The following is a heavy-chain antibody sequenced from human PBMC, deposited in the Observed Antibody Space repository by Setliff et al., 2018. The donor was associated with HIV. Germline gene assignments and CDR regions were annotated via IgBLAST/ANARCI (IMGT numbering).Heavy chain of an antibody. CDR3: ATPISITSGSAFDY. CDR1: GYSFISYW. D-gene: IGHD2-2*01. J-gene: IGHJ4*02. V-gene: IGHV5-51*01. Sequence: PGESLKISCKGSGYSFISYWIGWVRQMPGKGLEWMGIIYPGDSNTKYSPAFQGQVTISVDKSISTAYLQWSSLKASDTAMYYCATPISITSGSAFDYWGQGTLVTVSS. CDR2: IYPGDSNT.